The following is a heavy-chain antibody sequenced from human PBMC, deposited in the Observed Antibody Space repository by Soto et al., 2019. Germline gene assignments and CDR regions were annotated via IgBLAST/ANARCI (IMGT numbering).Heavy chain of an antibody. CDR1: GFTFSNYA. CDR2: ISSGSSFI. V-gene: IGHV3-21*01. J-gene: IGHJ1*01. D-gene: IGHD4-17*01. CDR3: ARNDDYGDLKYFQH. Sequence: PGGSLRLSCASSGFTFSNYAMNWVRQAPGKGLEWVSSISSGSSFISYADSVKGRFTISRDNANKSLHLEMNSLRVEDTALYYCARNDDYGDLKYFQHWGQGTLVTVSS.